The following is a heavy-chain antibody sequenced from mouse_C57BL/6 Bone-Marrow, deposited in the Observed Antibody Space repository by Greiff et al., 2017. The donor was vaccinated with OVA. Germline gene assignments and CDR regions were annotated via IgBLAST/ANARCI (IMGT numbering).Heavy chain of an antibody. J-gene: IGHJ2*01. CDR3: ASHYYGSSYY. CDR2: ISSGGSYT. D-gene: IGHD1-1*01. Sequence: EVQLVESGGNLVKPGGSLKLSCAASGFTFSSYGMSWVRQTPDKRLEWVATISSGGSYTYYPDSVKGRFTISSDNAKNTLYLQMSSLKSEDTAMYYCASHYYGSSYYWGQGTTLTVSS. CDR1: GFTFSSYG. V-gene: IGHV5-6*01.